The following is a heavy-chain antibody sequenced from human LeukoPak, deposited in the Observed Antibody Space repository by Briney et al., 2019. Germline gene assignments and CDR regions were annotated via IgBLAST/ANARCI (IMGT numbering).Heavy chain of an antibody. D-gene: IGHD6-19*01. V-gene: IGHV3-48*03. J-gene: IGHJ2*01. CDR3: ARTPQYSSGWYYWYFDL. Sequence: PGGSLRLSCAASGFTFSSYEMNWVRQAPGKGLEWVSYISSSGSTIYYADSVKGRFTISRDNAKNSLYLQMNSLRAEDTAVYYCARTPQYSSGWYYWYFDLWGRGTLVTVSS. CDR2: ISSSGSTI. CDR1: GFTFSSYE.